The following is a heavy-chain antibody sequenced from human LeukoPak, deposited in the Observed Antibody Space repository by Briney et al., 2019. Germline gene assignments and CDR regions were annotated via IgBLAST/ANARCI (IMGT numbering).Heavy chain of an antibody. CDR2: IKQDGSEK. D-gene: IGHD3-10*01. V-gene: IGHV3-7*03. CDR1: GFTFSSYW. J-gene: IGHJ4*02. CDR3: AKDRYGSGSYYSFDY. Sequence: GGSLRLSCAASGFTFSSYWMSWVRQAPGKGLEWVANIKQDGSEKYYVDSVKGRFTISRDNSKNSLYLQMNSLRAEDTALYYCAKDRYGSGSYYSFDYWGQGTLVTVSS.